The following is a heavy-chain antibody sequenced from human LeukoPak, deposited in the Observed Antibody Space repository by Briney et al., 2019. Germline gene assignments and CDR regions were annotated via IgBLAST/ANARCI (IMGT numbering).Heavy chain of an antibody. J-gene: IGHJ2*01. CDR1: GFTFSSYW. CDR2: INSDGSST. CDR3: ARIEGSGSYYWYFDL. V-gene: IGHV3-74*01. D-gene: IGHD1-26*01. Sequence: PGGSLRLSCAASGFTFSSYWMHWVRHAPGKGLVWVSRINSDGSSTSYADSVKGRFTISRDNAKNTLYLQMNSLRAEDTAVYYCARIEGSGSYYWYFDLWGRGTLVTVSS.